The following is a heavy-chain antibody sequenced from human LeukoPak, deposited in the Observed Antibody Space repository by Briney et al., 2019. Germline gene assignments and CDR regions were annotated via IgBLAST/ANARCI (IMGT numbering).Heavy chain of an antibody. CDR1: GFTFSSYS. Sequence: GGSLRLSCAASGFTFSSYSMNWVRQAPGKGLEWVSSISSSSSYIYYADSVKGRFTISRDNAKNTLYLQMNSLKTEDTAVYYCTTVPWFGSLRPAGYWGQGTLVTVSS. CDR2: ISSSSSYI. J-gene: IGHJ4*02. V-gene: IGHV3-21*03. CDR3: TTVPWFGSLRPAGY. D-gene: IGHD3-10*01.